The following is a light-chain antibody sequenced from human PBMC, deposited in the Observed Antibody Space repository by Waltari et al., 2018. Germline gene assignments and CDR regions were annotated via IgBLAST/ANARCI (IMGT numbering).Light chain of an antibody. CDR2: DVS. V-gene: IGLV2-14*01. CDR3: NSYAGSSSWV. CDR1: SSDVGFYNY. Sequence: QSALTPPASVSGSPGQSLTISCTGTSSDVGFYNYVSWYQQHPGKAPKLMIYDVSERPAGVSKRFCGFKSGNTASLTIFGLQADDEADYYCNSYAGSSSWVFGGGTKLTVL. J-gene: IGLJ3*02.